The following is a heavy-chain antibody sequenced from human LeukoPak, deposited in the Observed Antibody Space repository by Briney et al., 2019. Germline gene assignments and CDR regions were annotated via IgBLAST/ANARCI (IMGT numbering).Heavy chain of an antibody. D-gene: IGHD3-22*01. CDR1: GFTFSSYA. CDR2: ISGSGGST. Sequence: GGSLRLSCAASGFTFSSYAMNWVRQAPGKGLEWVSAISGSGGSTYYADSVKGRFTISRDNSKNTLYLQMNSLRAEDTAVYYCAKVKRITMIVVIPGFDYWGQGTLVTVSS. V-gene: IGHV3-23*01. J-gene: IGHJ4*02. CDR3: AKVKRITMIVVIPGFDY.